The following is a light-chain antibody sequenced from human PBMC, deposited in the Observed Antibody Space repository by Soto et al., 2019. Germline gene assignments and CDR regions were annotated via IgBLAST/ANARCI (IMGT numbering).Light chain of an antibody. CDR1: SSVHWH. V-gene: IGKV3-15*01. Sequence: IMVTQSPAALSLSPGATATLTCRSTSSVHWHLAWYHFLPGQSPRLLTSGSSVRANAVPERFSGGGAWTQYTLTTAGVQTDDVGVYDCQHYLQRPFTFGQG. J-gene: IGKJ2*01. CDR3: QHYLQRPFT. CDR2: GSS.